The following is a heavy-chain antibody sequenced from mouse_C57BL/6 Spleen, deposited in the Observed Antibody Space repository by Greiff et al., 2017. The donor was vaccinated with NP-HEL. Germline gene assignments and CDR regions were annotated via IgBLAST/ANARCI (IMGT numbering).Heavy chain of an antibody. V-gene: IGHV5-17*01. CDR2: ISSGSSTI. Sequence: EVKLVESGGGLVKPGGSLKLSCAASGFTFSDYGMHWVRQAPEKGLEWVAYISSGSSTIYYADTVKGRFTISRDNAKNTLFLQMTSLRSEDAAMYYCARSPITTVVATSWPFADWGQGTLVTVSA. J-gene: IGHJ3*01. D-gene: IGHD1-1*01. CDR1: GFTFSDYG. CDR3: ARSPITTVVATSWPFAD.